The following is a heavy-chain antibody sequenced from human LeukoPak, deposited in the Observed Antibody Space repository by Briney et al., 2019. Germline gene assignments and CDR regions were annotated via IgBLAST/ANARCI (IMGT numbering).Heavy chain of an antibody. CDR1: GYTFTSYD. D-gene: IGHD3-22*01. V-gene: IGHV1-8*01. CDR2: MNPHSGNT. J-gene: IGHJ6*03. CDR3: ARDYYDSSGNHYYYYYMDV. Sequence: ASVKVSCKASGYTFTSYDINWVRQATGQGLEWMGWMNPHSGNTGYAQKFQGRVTMPRNTSISTAYMELSSLRSEDTAVYYCARDYYDSSGNHYYYYYMDVWGKGTTVTVSS.